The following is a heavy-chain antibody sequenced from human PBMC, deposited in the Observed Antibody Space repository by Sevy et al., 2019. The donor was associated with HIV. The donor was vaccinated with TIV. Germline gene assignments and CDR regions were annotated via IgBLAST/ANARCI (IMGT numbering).Heavy chain of an antibody. J-gene: IGHJ4*02. Sequence: GGSLRLSCAASGFTFSSYGMHWVRQAPGKGLEWVAFIRYDGSNKHYADSVKGRFTISRDNSKNTLYLQMNSLRAEDTAVYYCAKAEQYCGGDCFSDYWGQGTLVTVSS. CDR1: GFTFSSYG. D-gene: IGHD2-21*01. CDR2: IRYDGSNK. V-gene: IGHV3-30*02. CDR3: AKAEQYCGGDCFSDY.